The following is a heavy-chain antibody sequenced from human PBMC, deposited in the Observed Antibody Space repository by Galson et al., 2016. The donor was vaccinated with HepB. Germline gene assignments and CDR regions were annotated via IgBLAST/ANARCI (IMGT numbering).Heavy chain of an antibody. J-gene: IGHJ1*01. Sequence: SLRLSCAASGFTFSTYWMSWVRQAPGKGLEWVANINQDGSEKYYVDSVKGRFTISRDNAKNSLYLQMNSLRADDTAVYYCAQYYYDSSGYLEYFQHWGQGTRVTVSS. V-gene: IGHV3-7*03. CDR3: AQYYYDSSGYLEYFQH. CDR2: INQDGSEK. D-gene: IGHD3-22*01. CDR1: GFTFSTYW.